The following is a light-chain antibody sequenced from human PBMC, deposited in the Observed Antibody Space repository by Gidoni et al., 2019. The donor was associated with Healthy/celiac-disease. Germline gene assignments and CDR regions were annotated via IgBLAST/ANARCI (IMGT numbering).Light chain of an antibody. V-gene: IGLV2-23*03. CDR1: SSDVGSYNL. CDR2: EGS. J-gene: IGLJ2*01. CDR3: CSYAGSSTFVV. Sequence: TLSCTGTSSDVGSYNLVSWYQQHPGKAPKLMIYEGSKRPSGVSNRFSGSKSGNTASLTISGLQAEDEADYYCCSYAGSSTFVVFGGGTKLTVL.